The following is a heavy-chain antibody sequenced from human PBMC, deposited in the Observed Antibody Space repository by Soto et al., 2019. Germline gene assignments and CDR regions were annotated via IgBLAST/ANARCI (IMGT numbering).Heavy chain of an antibody. J-gene: IGHJ6*02. V-gene: IGHV4-31*03. CDR1: GGSISSGGYY. CDR2: IYYSGST. CDR3: ARERRGYYDSSGYYYYYYGMDV. D-gene: IGHD3-22*01. Sequence: SETLSLTCTVSGGSISSGGYYWSWIRQHPGKGLEWIGYIYYSGSTYYNPSLKSRVTISVDTSKNQFSLKLSSVTAADTAVYYCARERRGYYDSSGYYYYYYGMDVWGQGTTVTVSS.